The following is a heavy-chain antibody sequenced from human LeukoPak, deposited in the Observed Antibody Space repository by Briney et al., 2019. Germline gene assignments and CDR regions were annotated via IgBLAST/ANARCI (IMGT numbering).Heavy chain of an antibody. CDR3: ARERDGYTN. J-gene: IGHJ4*02. D-gene: IGHD5-24*01. Sequence: ASVKVSCKASGYTFTGYYMHWVRQAPGQGLEWMGWINPNSGGTNYAQKFQGRVTMTRDTSTSTVYMELSSLRSEDTAVYYCARERDGYTNWGQGTLVTVSS. CDR1: GYTFTGYY. V-gene: IGHV1-2*02. CDR2: INPNSGGT.